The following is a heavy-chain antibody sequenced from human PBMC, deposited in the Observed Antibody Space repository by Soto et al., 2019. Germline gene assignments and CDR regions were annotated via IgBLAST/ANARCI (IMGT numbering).Heavy chain of an antibody. CDR1: DGCFSRWS. Sequence: SVTLSLTCGVGDGCFSRWSWCRIRKPPGKGLEWIGEINHSGGTNYNPSLKSRVTISVDTSKNQFSLKLSSVTAADTAVYYCARGQRIGIITTWFDYWGQGTLVTVSS. CDR2: INHSGGT. J-gene: IGHJ4*02. V-gene: IGHV4-34*01. D-gene: IGHD3-3*01. CDR3: ARGQRIGIITTWFDY.